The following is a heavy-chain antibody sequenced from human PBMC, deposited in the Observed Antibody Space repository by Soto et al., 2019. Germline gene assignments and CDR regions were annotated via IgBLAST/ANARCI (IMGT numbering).Heavy chain of an antibody. CDR1: GGSISSSSYY. D-gene: IGHD3-10*01. V-gene: IGHV4-39*01. CDR3: ARHQITLVRGAYFDY. J-gene: IGHJ4*02. Sequence: QLQLQESGPGLVKPSETLSLTCTVSGGSISSSSYYWGWIRQPPGKGLEWIGSIYYSVSTYYNPSLKSRVTISVDTSKNQFSLKLSSVTAADTAVYYCARHQITLVRGAYFDYWGQGTLVTVSS. CDR2: IYYSVST.